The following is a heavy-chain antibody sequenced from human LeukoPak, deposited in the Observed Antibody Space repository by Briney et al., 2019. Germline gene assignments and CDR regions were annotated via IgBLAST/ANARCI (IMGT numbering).Heavy chain of an antibody. CDR2: ISSSSSYI. D-gene: IGHD2-15*01. CDR1: GFIFSTYS. Sequence: GGSLRLSCAASGFIFSTYSMNWVRQAPGKGLEWASSISSSSSYIYYTDSVKGRFTIPRDSAKNLLYLQMSSLRAEDTAAYYCAREEGCSGGSCYRVRYDYWGQGTLVTVSS. V-gene: IGHV3-21*01. CDR3: AREEGCSGGSCYRVRYDY. J-gene: IGHJ4*02.